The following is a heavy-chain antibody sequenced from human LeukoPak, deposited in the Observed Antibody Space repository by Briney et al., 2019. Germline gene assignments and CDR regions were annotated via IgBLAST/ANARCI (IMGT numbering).Heavy chain of an antibody. CDR1: GGSISSSSYY. J-gene: IGHJ3*02. CDR3: ARSRITMIVVVPVAFDI. Sequence: PSETLSLTCTVSGGSISSSSYYWGWIRQPPGKGLEWIGSIYYSGSTYYNPSLKSRVTISVDTSKNQFSLKLSSVTAADTAVYYCARSRITMIVVVPVAFDIWSQGTMVTVSS. CDR2: IYYSGST. V-gene: IGHV4-39*01. D-gene: IGHD3-22*01.